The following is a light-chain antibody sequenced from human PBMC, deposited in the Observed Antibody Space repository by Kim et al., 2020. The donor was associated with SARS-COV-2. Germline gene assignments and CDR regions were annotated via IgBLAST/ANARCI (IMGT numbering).Light chain of an antibody. Sequence: EIVLTQSPGTLSLSPGERATLSCRASQSVSSSYLAWYQQKPGQAPRLLIYGASSRATGIPDRFSGSGSGTDFTLTISRLEPEDFAVYYGQQHSKSPRTFGQGTNV. CDR3: QQHSKSPRT. CDR1: QSVSSSY. J-gene: IGKJ1*01. CDR2: GAS. V-gene: IGKV3-20*01.